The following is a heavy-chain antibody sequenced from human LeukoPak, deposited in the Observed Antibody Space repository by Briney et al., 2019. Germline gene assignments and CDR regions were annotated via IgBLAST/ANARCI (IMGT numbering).Heavy chain of an antibody. Sequence: GGSLRLSCAASGFTFSSYGMNWVRQAPGKGLEWVSTISGGGGSTYYADSVKGRFTISRDNSKNTLYLQVNSLRAEDTAVYYCAKGGKWDVTPFDYWGQGTLVTVSS. J-gene: IGHJ4*02. V-gene: IGHV3-23*01. CDR2: ISGGGGST. CDR3: AKGGKWDVTPFDY. CDR1: GFTFSSYG. D-gene: IGHD1-26*01.